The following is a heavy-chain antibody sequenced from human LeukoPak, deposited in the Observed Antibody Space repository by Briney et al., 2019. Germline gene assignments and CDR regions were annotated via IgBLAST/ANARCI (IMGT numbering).Heavy chain of an antibody. CDR1: GGSISSSSYY. V-gene: IGHV4-39*01. CDR2: IYYSGST. Sequence: SETLSLTCTVAGGSISSSSYYWGWIRQPPGKGLEWIGSIYYSGSTYYNPSLKSRVTISVDTSKNQFSLKLSSVTAADTAVYYCARHVSRFAQPLYYFDYWGQGTLVTVSS. CDR3: ARHVSRFAQPLYYFDY. J-gene: IGHJ4*02. D-gene: IGHD3-10*01.